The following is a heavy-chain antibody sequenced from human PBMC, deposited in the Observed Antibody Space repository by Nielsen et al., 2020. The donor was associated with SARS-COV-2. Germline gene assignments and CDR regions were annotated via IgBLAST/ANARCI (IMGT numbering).Heavy chain of an antibody. CDR1: GYTFTSYG. CDR2: ISAYNGNT. Sequence: ASVKVSCKASGYTFTSYGFSWVRLAPGQGLEWMGWISAYNGNTNYAQKLQGRVTMTTDTSTSTVYMELSSLRSDDTAVYYCARDSSGTYRRVDYWGQGTLVTVSS. D-gene: IGHD3-22*01. V-gene: IGHV1-18*01. J-gene: IGHJ4*02. CDR3: ARDSSGTYRRVDY.